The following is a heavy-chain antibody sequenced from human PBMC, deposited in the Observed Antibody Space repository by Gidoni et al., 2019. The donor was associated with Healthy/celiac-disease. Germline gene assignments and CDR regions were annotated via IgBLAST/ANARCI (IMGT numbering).Heavy chain of an antibody. J-gene: IGHJ6*02. CDR2: ISYDGSNK. CDR1: GFTFSSYG. CDR3: AKSFTPVSSWYYYGMDV. V-gene: IGHV3-30*18. Sequence: QVQLVESGGGVVQPGRSLRLSCAAYGFTFSSYGMHWVRQAPGKGLEWVAVISYDGSNKYHADSVKGRFPISRDNSKNTLYLQMNSLRAEDTAVYYCAKSFTPVSSWYYYGMDVWGQGTTVTVSS. D-gene: IGHD6-13*01.